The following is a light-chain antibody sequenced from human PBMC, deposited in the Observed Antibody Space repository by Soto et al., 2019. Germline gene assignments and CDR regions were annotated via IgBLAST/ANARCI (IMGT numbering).Light chain of an antibody. J-gene: IGLJ2*01. CDR3: QSFDSSLRGGV. V-gene: IGLV1-40*01. CDR2: GNN. CDR1: SSNIGAPYD. Sequence: QSALTQPPSVSGAPGQRVTISCTGSSSNIGAPYDVHWYQQLPGTAPKLLIYGNNNRPSGVPDRFSGSKSGTSASLAITGIQAEDEADYYCQSFDSSLRGGVFGGGTQLTVL.